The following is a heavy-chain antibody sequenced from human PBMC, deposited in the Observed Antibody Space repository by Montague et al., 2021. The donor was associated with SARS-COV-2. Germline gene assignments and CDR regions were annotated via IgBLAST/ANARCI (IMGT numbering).Heavy chain of an antibody. J-gene: IGHJ4*02. Sequence: SETLSLTCTVSGGSVNSGGYYWSWIRQPPGKGLEWIGYIYYSGSTNYNPCLKSRVTISLDTSKNQFSLKLTSVTAADTAVYYCARVSLAAAATRSDYWGQGTLVTVSS. CDR2: IYYSGST. V-gene: IGHV4-61*08. CDR1: GGSVNSGGYY. CDR3: ARVSLAAAATRSDY. D-gene: IGHD6-13*01.